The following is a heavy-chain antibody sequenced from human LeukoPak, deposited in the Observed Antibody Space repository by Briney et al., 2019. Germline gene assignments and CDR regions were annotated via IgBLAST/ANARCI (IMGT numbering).Heavy chain of an antibody. CDR1: GYSISSGYY. J-gene: IGHJ5*02. Sequence: KPSETLSLTCTVSGYSISSGYYWGWIRQPPGKGLEWIGSIYHSGSTYYKPSLKSRVTISLDTSKNQFSLKLSSVTAADTAVYYCARGQARLSWFDPWGQGTLVTVSS. D-gene: IGHD3-16*01. CDR3: ARGQARLSWFDP. V-gene: IGHV4-38-2*02. CDR2: IYHSGST.